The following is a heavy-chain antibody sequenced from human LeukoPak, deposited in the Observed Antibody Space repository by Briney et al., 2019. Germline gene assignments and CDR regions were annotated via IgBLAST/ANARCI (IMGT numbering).Heavy chain of an antibody. V-gene: IGHV4-31*03. Sequence: PSETLSLTCTVSGGSINSGGYSWSWIRQHPGKDLEWIGYIYYSGSTYYDPSLKSRVTVSVDRSKNQFSLKVYSVSAADTAVYYCASGIAYYQPSKNAFDFWGQGTMVIVSS. CDR2: IYYSGST. CDR3: ASGIAYYQPSKNAFDF. J-gene: IGHJ3*01. D-gene: IGHD2-2*01. CDR1: GGSINSGGYS.